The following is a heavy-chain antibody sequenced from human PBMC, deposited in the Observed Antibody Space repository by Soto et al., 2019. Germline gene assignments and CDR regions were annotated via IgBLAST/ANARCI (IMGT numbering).Heavy chain of an antibody. D-gene: IGHD3-3*01. CDR2: IYYSGST. CDR3: ARQRTYYDFWSGYSNEIYYFDY. J-gene: IGHJ4*02. CDR1: GGSISSGDYY. Sequence: QVQLQESGPGLVKPSQTLSLTCTVSGGSISSGDYYWSWIRQPPGKGLEWIGYIYYSGSTYYNPSLKSRVTISVDTSKNQFSLKLSSVTAADTAVYYCARQRTYYDFWSGYSNEIYYFDYWGQGTLVTVSS. V-gene: IGHV4-30-4*01.